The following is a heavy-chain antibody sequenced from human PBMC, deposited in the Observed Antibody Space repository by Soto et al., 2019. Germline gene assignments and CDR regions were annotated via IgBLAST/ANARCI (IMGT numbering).Heavy chain of an antibody. J-gene: IGHJ6*02. Sequence: HPGGSLRLSCAASGFTFSSYGMHWVRQAPGKGLEWVAVISYDGSNKYYADSVKGRFTISRDNSKNTLYLQMNSLRAEDTAVYYCAKGDFNVRFGIGMDVWGQGTTVTVSS. V-gene: IGHV3-30*18. D-gene: IGHD3-10*01. CDR2: ISYDGSNK. CDR1: GFTFSSYG. CDR3: AKGDFNVRFGIGMDV.